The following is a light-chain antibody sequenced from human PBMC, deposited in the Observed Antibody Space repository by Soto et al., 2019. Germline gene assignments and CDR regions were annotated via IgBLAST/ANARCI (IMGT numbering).Light chain of an antibody. CDR2: NNN. V-gene: IGLV1-40*01. Sequence: QSVLTQPPSVSGAPGQRVTISCTGSSSNIGAGYDVHWYQQVPGTAPKLLIHNNNNRPSGVPDRFSGSKSGTSASLAISGLKAEDEADYYCQSYDNSLTGSLFGGGTKLTVL. J-gene: IGLJ2*01. CDR1: SSNIGAGYD. CDR3: QSYDNSLTGSL.